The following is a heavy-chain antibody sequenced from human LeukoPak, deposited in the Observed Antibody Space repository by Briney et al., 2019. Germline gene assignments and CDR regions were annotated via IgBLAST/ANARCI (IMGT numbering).Heavy chain of an antibody. V-gene: IGHV3-21*01. J-gene: IGHJ4*02. CDR1: GFTFSSYS. Sequence: PGGSLRLTGAASGFTFSSYSMNWVRQAPGKGLEWVSSISSSSSYIYYADSVKGRFTISRDNAKNSLYLQMNSLRAEDTAVYYCARVQKGEIDYWGQGTLVTVSS. CDR3: ARVQKGEIDY. CDR2: ISSSSSYI.